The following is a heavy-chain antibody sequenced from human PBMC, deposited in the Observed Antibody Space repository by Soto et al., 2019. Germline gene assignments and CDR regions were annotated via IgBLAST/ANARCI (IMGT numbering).Heavy chain of an antibody. Sequence: QVQLQESGPGLVKPSETLSLTCTVSDGSISSYYWSWIRQPPGKGLEWIGYIYNSGSTNYNPSLTSRVTISLDTSKNQFSLRLSSVTAADAAVYYCARRRGDSNRWYWHAFVIWGPGTMVTVSS. V-gene: IGHV4-59*08. CDR2: IYNSGST. J-gene: IGHJ3*02. D-gene: IGHD6-13*01. CDR1: DGSISSYY. CDR3: ARRRGDSNRWYWHAFVI.